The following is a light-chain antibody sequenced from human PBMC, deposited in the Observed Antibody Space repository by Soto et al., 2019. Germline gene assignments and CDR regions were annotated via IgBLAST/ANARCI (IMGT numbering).Light chain of an antibody. CDR3: QQSYSAPWT. CDR2: GAS. V-gene: IGKV1-39*01. CDR1: QSISSY. J-gene: IGKJ1*01. Sequence: DIQMTQSPSSLSASVGDRVTITCRASQSISSYLNWYHQKPGKVPKLLIYGASSVQSGVPSRFSGGGAGTDFTLTISSLQPEDYATYFCQQSYSAPWTFGQGTEVEIK.